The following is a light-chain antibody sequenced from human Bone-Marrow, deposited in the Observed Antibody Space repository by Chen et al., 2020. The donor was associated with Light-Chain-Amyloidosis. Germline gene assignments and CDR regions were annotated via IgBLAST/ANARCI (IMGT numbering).Light chain of an antibody. CDR1: QSVSSN. Sequence: EILMTHSPAPLSVSPGERATLSCRASQSVSSNLAWYQQKPGQAPRLLIDGASTRATGIPARFSASASGTEFTLTISSLQSEDFAVYYCQQYNNWPLTFGGGTKVEIK. V-gene: IGKV3-15*01. J-gene: IGKJ4*01. CDR2: GAS. CDR3: QQYNNWPLT.